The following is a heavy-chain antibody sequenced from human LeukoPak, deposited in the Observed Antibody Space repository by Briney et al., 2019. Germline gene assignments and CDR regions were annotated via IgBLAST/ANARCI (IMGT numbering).Heavy chain of an antibody. V-gene: IGHV4-38-2*02. CDR3: ASPRGIPYAFDI. J-gene: IGHJ3*02. CDR2: IYHSGST. Sequence: SETLSLTCTVSGYSISSGYYWGWIRQPPGKGLEWIGSIYHSGSTYYNPSLKSRVTISVDTSKNQFSLKLSSVTAADTAVYYCASPRGIPYAFDIWGQGTMVTVSS. D-gene: IGHD3-16*01. CDR1: GYSISSGYY.